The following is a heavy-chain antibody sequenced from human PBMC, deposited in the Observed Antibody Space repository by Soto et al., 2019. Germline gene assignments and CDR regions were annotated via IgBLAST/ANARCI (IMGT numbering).Heavy chain of an antibody. J-gene: IGHJ3*01. CDR2: IISRGGAT. Sequence: EVQLLESGGGLVQPGGSLRLSCAASGFTFSSYAMSWVRQAPGKGLEWVAGIISRGGATYHAYSVNGRFTISRDNSKTTLSLQMNSLTAEDTALYYGVKDIKRSSTWGTFDVWGQGTMVAVSS. V-gene: IGHV3-23*01. CDR1: GFTFSSYA. D-gene: IGHD3-16*01. CDR3: VKDIKRSSTWGTFDV.